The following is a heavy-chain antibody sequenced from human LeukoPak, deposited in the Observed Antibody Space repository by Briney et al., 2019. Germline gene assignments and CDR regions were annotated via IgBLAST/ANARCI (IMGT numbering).Heavy chain of an antibody. CDR3: ARTTSGTLVAPFDL. Sequence: SETLSLTCTVSAGSISSSSYYWGWIRQPPGKGLEWIGSIYYSGTTYYNPSLKSRVTISVDTSKNQFSLKLSSVTAADTAVYYCARTTSGTLVAPFDLWGRGTLVTVSS. CDR2: IYYSGTT. J-gene: IGHJ2*01. V-gene: IGHV4-39*07. D-gene: IGHD1-26*01. CDR1: AGSISSSSYY.